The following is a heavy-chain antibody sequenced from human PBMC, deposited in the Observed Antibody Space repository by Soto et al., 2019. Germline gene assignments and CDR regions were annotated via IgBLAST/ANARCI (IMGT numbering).Heavy chain of an antibody. CDR2: VYHSGTT. J-gene: IGHJ3*02. CDR3: ARDPDEYGGNCPTFDI. CDR1: GGSIRRYY. V-gene: IGHV4-59*01. Sequence: QVQLQESGPGLVKPSETLSLTCTVSGGSIRRYYWSWIRQPPGKGLEWIGYVYHSGTTNYNPSLNSRVTISVDTSKSQCSLKLTSVTAADKAVYYCARDPDEYGGNCPTFDIWGQGTMVTVSS. D-gene: IGHD2-15*01.